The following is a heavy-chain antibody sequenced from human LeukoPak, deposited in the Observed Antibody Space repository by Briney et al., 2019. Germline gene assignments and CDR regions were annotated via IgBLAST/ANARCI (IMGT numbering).Heavy chain of an antibody. CDR1: GGSISSSSYY. V-gene: IGHV4-39*07. Sequence: PSETLSLTCTVSGGSISSSSYYWGWVRQPPGKGLEWIGSIYYSGSTYYNPSLKSRVTISVDTSKNQFSLKLSSVTAADTAVYYCARVGAWSVWFDPWGQGTLVTVSS. CDR2: IYYSGST. J-gene: IGHJ5*02. D-gene: IGHD3-16*01. CDR3: ARVGAWSVWFDP.